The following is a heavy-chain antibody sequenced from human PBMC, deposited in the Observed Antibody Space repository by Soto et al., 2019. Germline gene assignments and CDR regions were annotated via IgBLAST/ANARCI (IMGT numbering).Heavy chain of an antibody. CDR2: ISHVGRA. CDR1: GASLSSRSC. CDR3: ARHGGFFFDF. V-gene: IGHV4-4*02. Sequence: SETLCLTCVVSGASLSSRSCWTWARQPPGGGLEWIGQISHVGRADYSPSLKSRVTISLDKSNNQLSLNLNSVTAADTAVDFCARHGGFFFDFWGRGILVTVSS. J-gene: IGHJ4*02. D-gene: IGHD2-15*01.